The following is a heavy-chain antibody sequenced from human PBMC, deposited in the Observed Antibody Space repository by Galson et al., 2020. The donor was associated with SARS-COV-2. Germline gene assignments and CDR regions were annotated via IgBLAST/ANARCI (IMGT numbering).Heavy chain of an antibody. D-gene: IGHD2-2*01. J-gene: IGHJ5*02. CDR2: IYTSGST. CDR1: GGSISSGSYY. CDR3: ARTYYCSSTSCYENWFDP. Sequence: SETLSLTCTVSGGSISSGSYYWSWIRQPAGKGLEWIGHIYTSGSTNYNPSLKSRATISVDTSKNQFSLKLSSVTAADTAVYYCARTYYCSSTSCYENWFDPWGQGTLVTVSS. V-gene: IGHV4-61*09.